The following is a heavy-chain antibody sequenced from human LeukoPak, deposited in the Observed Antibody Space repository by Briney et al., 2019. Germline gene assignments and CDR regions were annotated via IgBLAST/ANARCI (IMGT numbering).Heavy chain of an antibody. CDR3: PREGDYYDSRGFDY. CDR2: ISYDGSNK. V-gene: IGHV3-30-3*01. CDR1: GFTFSSYA. J-gene: IGHJ4*02. Sequence: PGRSLRLSCAAAGFTFSSYAMHWVRQAPGKGLEWVAVISYDGSNKYYADSVKGRFTISRDKSKNTLYLQMNSLRAEDTAVYYCPREGDYYDSRGFDYWGQGTLVTVSS. D-gene: IGHD3-22*01.